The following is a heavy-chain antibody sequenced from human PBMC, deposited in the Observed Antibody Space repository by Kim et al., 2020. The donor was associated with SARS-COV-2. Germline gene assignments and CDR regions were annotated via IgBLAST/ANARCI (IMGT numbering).Heavy chain of an antibody. Sequence: GGSLRLSCAASGFTVSSNYMSWVRQAPGKGLEWVSVIYSGGSTHYADPVKGRFTISRDTSKNTLNLQMNSLRAEDTAVYYCGGATIEGYYYYGMDVWGQG. CDR2: IYSGGST. D-gene: IGHD5-12*01. CDR1: GFTVSSNY. J-gene: IGHJ6*02. V-gene: IGHV3-53*01. CDR3: GGATIEGYYYYGMDV.